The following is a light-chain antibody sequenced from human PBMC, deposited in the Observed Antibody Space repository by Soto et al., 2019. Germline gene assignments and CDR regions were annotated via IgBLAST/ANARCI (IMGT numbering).Light chain of an antibody. Sequence: IVLTQSPGTLSLSPGERATLSCRASQSVTSYLAWYQQKPGQAPRLLIYGASFRATDVPDRFTAGGSGTDFTLTISRLEPEDYSVYYFQQYGRARLTFGGGT. CDR1: QSVTSY. CDR2: GAS. CDR3: QQYGRARLT. V-gene: IGKV3-20*01. J-gene: IGKJ4*01.